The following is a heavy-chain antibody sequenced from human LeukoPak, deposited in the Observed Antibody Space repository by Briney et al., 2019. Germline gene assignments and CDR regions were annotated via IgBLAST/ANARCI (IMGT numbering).Heavy chain of an antibody. CDR1: GGSISISRSY. CDR3: ARQTGSGLFTLP. CDR2: IYYSENT. V-gene: IGHV4-39*01. Sequence: PSETLSLTCSVSGGSISISRSYWGWIRQPPGKGLEWIGSIYYSENTYYNASLKSRVTISIDTSKNQISLRLTSVTATDTAMYYCARQTGSGLFTLPGGQGTLVTVSS. J-gene: IGHJ4*02. D-gene: IGHD3/OR15-3a*01.